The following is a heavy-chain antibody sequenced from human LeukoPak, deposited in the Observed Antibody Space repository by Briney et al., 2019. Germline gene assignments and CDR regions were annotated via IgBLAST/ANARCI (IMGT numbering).Heavy chain of an antibody. CDR2: TYYRSKWYN. J-gene: IGHJ6*02. CDR3: ARNCGGDCYEGHYYYGMDV. Sequence: QTLLLTCAISGDSVSSNSAAWNWIRQSPSRGLEWLGRTYYRSKWYNDYAVSVKSRITINPDTSKNQFSLQLNSVTPEDTAVYYCARNCGGDCYEGHYYYGMDVWGQGTTVTVSS. D-gene: IGHD2-21*02. CDR1: GDSVSSNSAA. V-gene: IGHV6-1*01.